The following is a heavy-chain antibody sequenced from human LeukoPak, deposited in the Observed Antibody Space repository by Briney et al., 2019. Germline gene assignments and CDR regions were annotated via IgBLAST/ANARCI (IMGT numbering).Heavy chain of an antibody. V-gene: IGHV4-39*07. J-gene: IGHJ6*03. CDR3: AAENGGYSYGSRNYYMDV. CDR2: IYYSGST. D-gene: IGHD5-18*01. CDR1: GGSISSSSYY. Sequence: SETLSLTCTVSGGSISSSSYYWGWIRQPPGKGLEWIGSIYYSGSTNYNPSLKSRVTISVDKSKNQFSLKLSSVTAADTAVYYCAAENGGYSYGSRNYYMDVWGKGTTVTISS.